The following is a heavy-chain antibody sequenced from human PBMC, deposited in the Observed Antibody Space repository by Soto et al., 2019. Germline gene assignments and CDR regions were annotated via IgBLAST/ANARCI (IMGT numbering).Heavy chain of an antibody. Sequence: QVQLVQSGAEVKKPGSSVKVSCKASGGTFSSYTISWVRQAPGQGLEWMGRIIPILGIANYAQKFQGRVTITADKSTSTAYMELSSLRSEDTAVYYCARDINRQLVLLNWFDPWGQGTLVTVSS. V-gene: IGHV1-69*08. D-gene: IGHD6-13*01. CDR3: ARDINRQLVLLNWFDP. CDR2: IIPILGIA. J-gene: IGHJ5*02. CDR1: GGTFSSYT.